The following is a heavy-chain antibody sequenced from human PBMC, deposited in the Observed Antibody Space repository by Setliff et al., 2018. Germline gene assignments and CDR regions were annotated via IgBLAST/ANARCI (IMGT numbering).Heavy chain of an antibody. Sequence: ASVKVSCKTSGYTFTNFGINWVRQAPGQGLEWMGWNSAYAQKFQGRVTMTTDTSTNTAYMELRSLRSDDTAIYYCARGPPEFVVAPAEGKFDYWGQGTLVTVSS. CDR1: GYTFTNFG. V-gene: IGHV1-18*01. D-gene: IGHD2-15*01. CDR2: NSA. J-gene: IGHJ4*02. CDR3: ARGPPEFVVAPAEGKFDY.